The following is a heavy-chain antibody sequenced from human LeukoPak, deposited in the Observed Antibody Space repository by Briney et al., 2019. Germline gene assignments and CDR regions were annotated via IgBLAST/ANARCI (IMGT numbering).Heavy chain of an antibody. J-gene: IGHJ4*02. D-gene: IGHD3-3*01. CDR1: GYTFTSYD. CDR2: MNPNSGNT. CDR3: ARDEEWQISGAFDY. V-gene: IGHV1-8*01. Sequence: ASVKVSCKASGYTFTSYDINWVRQSTGQGLEWMGWMNPNSGNTGYAQKFQGRVTMTRNTSISTAYMELSSLRSDDTAVYYCARDEEWQISGAFDYWGQGTLVTVYS.